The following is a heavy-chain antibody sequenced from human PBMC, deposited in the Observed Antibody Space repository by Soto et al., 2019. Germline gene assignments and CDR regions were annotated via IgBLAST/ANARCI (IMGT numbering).Heavy chain of an antibody. J-gene: IGHJ6*02. Sequence: ASVKVSCKASGYTFTGYYMHWVRQAPGQGLEWMGWINPNSGGTNYAQKFQGRVTMTRDTSISTAYMELSRLRSDDTAVYYCARGAGYCSSTSCYSYYYYGMDVWGQGTTVTV. CDR2: INPNSGGT. CDR3: ARGAGYCSSTSCYSYYYYGMDV. CDR1: GYTFTGYY. V-gene: IGHV1-2*02. D-gene: IGHD2-2*01.